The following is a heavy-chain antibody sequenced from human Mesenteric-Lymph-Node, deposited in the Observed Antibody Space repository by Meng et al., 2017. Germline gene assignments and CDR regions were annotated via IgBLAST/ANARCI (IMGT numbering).Heavy chain of an antibody. CDR3: ARQGAIAARH. CDR1: GFTFSSFA. Sequence: GESLKISCAASGFTFSSFAIHWVRQAPGKGLEWVSVISNDGSKTYYADSVRGRVTISRDNSKNTMHLQMNSLRAEDTAVYYCARQGAIAARHWGQGTLVTVSS. J-gene: IGHJ4*02. CDR2: ISNDGSKT. V-gene: IGHV3-30*04. D-gene: IGHD6-6*01.